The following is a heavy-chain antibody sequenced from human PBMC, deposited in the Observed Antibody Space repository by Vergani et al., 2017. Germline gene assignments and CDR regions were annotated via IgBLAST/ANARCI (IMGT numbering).Heavy chain of an antibody. CDR3: AGVEIAAEARGDYFDY. Sequence: QVQLVQSGAEVKKPGSSVKVSCKASGGTFSSYAISWVRQAPGQGLEWMGGIIPIFGTANYAQKFQGRVTITADESTSTAYVELSSLRSEDTAVYYCAGVEIAAEARGDYFDYWGQGTLVTVSS. D-gene: IGHD6-25*01. J-gene: IGHJ4*02. V-gene: IGHV1-69*01. CDR1: GGTFSSYA. CDR2: IIPIFGTA.